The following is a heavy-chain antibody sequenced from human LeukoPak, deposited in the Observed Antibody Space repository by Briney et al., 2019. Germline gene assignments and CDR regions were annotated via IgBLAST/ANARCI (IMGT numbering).Heavy chain of an antibody. CDR2: ISGASGTI. Sequence: PGGSLRLSCAASRFTFGSYSMIWVRQAPGKGLEWISYISGASGTINYADSVKGRFTVSRDNAKNSLYLQMNSLRDEDTAVYSGARVRSGYYFVYWSQGTLVTVSS. D-gene: IGHD3-10*01. CDR3: ARVRSGYYFVY. V-gene: IGHV3-48*02. J-gene: IGHJ4*02. CDR1: RFTFGSYS.